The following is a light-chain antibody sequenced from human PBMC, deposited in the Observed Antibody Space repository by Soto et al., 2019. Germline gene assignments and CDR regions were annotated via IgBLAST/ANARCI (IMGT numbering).Light chain of an antibody. CDR3: QQYNNWWT. V-gene: IGKV3-15*01. CDR1: QSLRSN. J-gene: IGKJ1*01. CDR2: AAS. Sequence: IVMTQSPATLSVSPGERATLSCRASQSLRSNLAWYQQKPGQAPRLLIYAASTMATGIPARFSGSGSGTEFTLIISSLQSEDFAVYYCQQYNNWWTFGQGTKVEIK.